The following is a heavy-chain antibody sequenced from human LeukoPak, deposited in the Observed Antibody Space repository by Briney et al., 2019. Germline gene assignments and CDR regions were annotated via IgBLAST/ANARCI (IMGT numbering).Heavy chain of an antibody. CDR1: GFTFHAYA. V-gene: IGHV3-9*01. Sequence: GGSLRLSCAASGFTFHAYAMYWVRQAPGKGLEWVSGISWNSGSMGYADSVKGRFIISRDNAKNSLYLQMNSLRAADTALYYCAKVPRSGWNWYFDLWGRGTLVTVS. J-gene: IGHJ2*01. CDR3: AKVPRSGWNWYFDL. CDR2: ISWNSGSM. D-gene: IGHD6-19*01.